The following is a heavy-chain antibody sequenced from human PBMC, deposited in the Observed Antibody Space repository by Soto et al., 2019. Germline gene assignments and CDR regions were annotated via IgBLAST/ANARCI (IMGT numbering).Heavy chain of an antibody. D-gene: IGHD3-10*01. Sequence: GGSLRLSCAASGLTFRTSAIHWVRQAPGKGLEWVAMISHDGSHEYYGDSVKGRFSVSRDNSHNILHLQMNSLRIEDTAVYFCARNTDHRLVRGWLDPWGQGTLVTASS. CDR1: GLTFRTSA. V-gene: IGHV3-30-3*01. CDR3: ARNTDHRLVRGWLDP. CDR2: ISHDGSHE. J-gene: IGHJ5*02.